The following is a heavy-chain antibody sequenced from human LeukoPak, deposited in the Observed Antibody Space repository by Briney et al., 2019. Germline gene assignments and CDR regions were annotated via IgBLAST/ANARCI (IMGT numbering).Heavy chain of an antibody. J-gene: IGHJ3*02. V-gene: IGHV1-18*01. D-gene: IGHD3-22*01. CDR3: ASLKNHYDSSGYLVTDAFDI. CDR1: GYTLTELS. Sequence: ASVKVSCKVSGYTLTELSMHWVRQAPGKGLEWMGWISGYNGNTNYAQKLQGRVTMTTDTSTSTAYMELRSLKSDDTAVYYCASLKNHYDSSGYLVTDAFDIWGQGTMVTVSS. CDR2: ISGYNGNT.